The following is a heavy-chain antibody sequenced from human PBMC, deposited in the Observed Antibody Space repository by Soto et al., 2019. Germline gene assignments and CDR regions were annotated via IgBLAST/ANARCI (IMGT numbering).Heavy chain of an antibody. D-gene: IGHD5-12*01. J-gene: IGHJ3*02. CDR3: ARRGGYDWERSPLDAFDI. V-gene: IGHV4-59*08. CDR2: IYYSGST. Sequence: PSETLSLTCTVSGGSISSYYWSWIRQPPGKGLEWIGYIYYSGSTNYNPSLKSRVTISVDTSKNQFSLKLSSVTAADTAVYYCARRGGYDWERSPLDAFDIWGQGTMVTVSS. CDR1: GGSISSYY.